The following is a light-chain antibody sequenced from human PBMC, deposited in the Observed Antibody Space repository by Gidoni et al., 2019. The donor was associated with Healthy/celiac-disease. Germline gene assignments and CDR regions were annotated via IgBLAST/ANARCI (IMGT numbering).Light chain of an antibody. CDR1: QSIVSS. CDR2: YAS. Sequence: ELVLTQSPDFQSVTPKEKVTITCRASQSIVSSLHWYQQNPDQSPKRLIKYASQSFSGVPSKFSGSGFGTDFTLTINGLEAEDAATYYCHQSSSLPQTFGGGTKVEIK. V-gene: IGKV6-21*01. J-gene: IGKJ4*01. CDR3: HQSSSLPQT.